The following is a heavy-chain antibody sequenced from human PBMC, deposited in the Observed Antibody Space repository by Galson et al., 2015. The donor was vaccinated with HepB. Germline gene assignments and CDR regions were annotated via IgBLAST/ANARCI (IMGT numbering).Heavy chain of an antibody. D-gene: IGHD1-26*01. Sequence: SESLSLTCTVSGGSMTNYYWSWVRQTPGEGLEWIGYMYYSGSTKYNPSLKSRVRISADTSKNQFSLELNSVTAADTAVYYCARHSGIYRGTYLGAFGIWGQGTLLTVSS. CDR3: ARHSGIYRGTYLGAFGI. CDR1: GGSMTNYY. V-gene: IGHV4-59*08. J-gene: IGHJ3*02. CDR2: MYYSGST.